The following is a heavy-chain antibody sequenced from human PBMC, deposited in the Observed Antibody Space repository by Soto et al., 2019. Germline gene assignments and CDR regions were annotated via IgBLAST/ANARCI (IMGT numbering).Heavy chain of an antibody. V-gene: IGHV4-31*03. CDR3: ARGDGSWAFVDY. D-gene: IGHD6-13*01. CDR2: ISYSGSA. CDR1: GGSMSSGGYY. Sequence: QVQLQESGPGLVKPSQTLSLTCTVSGGSMSSGGYYWSWIRQHPGGGLEWIGYISYSGSAYYSPSLTSRLSMSVDTSKNQFSLKLSSVTAADTAVYYCARGDGSWAFVDYWGQGTLVAVSS. J-gene: IGHJ4*02.